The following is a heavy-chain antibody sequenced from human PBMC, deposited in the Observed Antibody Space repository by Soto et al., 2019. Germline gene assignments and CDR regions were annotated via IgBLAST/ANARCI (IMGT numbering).Heavy chain of an antibody. CDR1: GFTLSSYA. V-gene: IGHV3-23*01. D-gene: IGHD3-22*01. CDR3: AKERSYYDSLDY. CDR2: ITGSGGST. Sequence: EVQLLGSGGGLVQPGGSLRLSCAASGFTLSSYAMSWVSQAPGKGLEWVSAITGSGGSTYYAASVKGRFTISRDNSKNTLYLQKNSLRAEDTAVYYCAKERSYYDSLDYWGQGTLVTVSS. J-gene: IGHJ4*02.